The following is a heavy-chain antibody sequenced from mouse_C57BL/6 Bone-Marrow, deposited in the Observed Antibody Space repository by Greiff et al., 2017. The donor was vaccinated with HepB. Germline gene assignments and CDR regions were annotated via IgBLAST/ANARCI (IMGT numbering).Heavy chain of an antibody. V-gene: IGHV14-4*01. CDR1: GFNIKDDY. CDR3: TAPLDY. J-gene: IGHJ2*01. Sequence: EVKVVESGAELVRPGASVKLSCTASGFNIKDDYMHWVKQRPEQGLEWIGWIDPENGDTEYASKFQGKATITADTSSNTAYLQLSSLTSEDTAVYYCTAPLDYWGQGTTLTVSS. CDR2: IDPENGDT.